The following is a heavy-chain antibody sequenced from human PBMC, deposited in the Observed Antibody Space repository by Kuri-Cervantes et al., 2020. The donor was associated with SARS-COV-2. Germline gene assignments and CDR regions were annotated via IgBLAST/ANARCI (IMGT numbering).Heavy chain of an antibody. CDR1: GFTFSTSW. CDR2: IGQDGSVK. CDR3: AIGGNYWHA. J-gene: IGHJ4*02. V-gene: IGHV3-7*01. Sequence: ETLSLTCAAPGFTFSTSWMSWVRQAPGKGLEWVANIGQDGSVKYYVDSAKGRFTISRDNAKNSLYLQMNSLRTDDMAVYYCAIGGNYWHAWGQGTLVTVSS. D-gene: IGHD1-1*01.